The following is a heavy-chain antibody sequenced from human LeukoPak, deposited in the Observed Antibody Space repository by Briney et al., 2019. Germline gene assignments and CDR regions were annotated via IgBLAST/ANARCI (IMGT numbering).Heavy chain of an antibody. D-gene: IGHD3-22*01. Sequence: PGGSLRLSCAASGFTVSSNYMSWVRQAPGKGLEWVSGIYSGGTTYYADSVKGRFTISRDNSKNTLYLQMNSLSAEDTAVYYCARDNLGSSGYYYYGMDVWGQGTTVTVSS. J-gene: IGHJ6*02. CDR3: ARDNLGSSGYYYYGMDV. V-gene: IGHV3-66*02. CDR1: GFTVSSNY. CDR2: IYSGGTT.